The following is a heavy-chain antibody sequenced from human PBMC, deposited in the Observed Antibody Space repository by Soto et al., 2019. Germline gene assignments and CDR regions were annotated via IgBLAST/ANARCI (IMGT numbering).Heavy chain of an antibody. CDR1: GFIFRSYW. D-gene: IGHD3-16*01. V-gene: IGHV3-7*03. CDR3: ARYGVGAGLYLDT. CDR2: INQNGSDK. Sequence: PGGSLRLFCAASGFIFRSYWMSWVRQAPGKGLEWVSNINQNGSDKYYVDSVRGRFIISRDNAENSLYLQMNSLRAEDTALYYCARYGVGAGLYLDTRGQGALVTVSS. J-gene: IGHJ5*02.